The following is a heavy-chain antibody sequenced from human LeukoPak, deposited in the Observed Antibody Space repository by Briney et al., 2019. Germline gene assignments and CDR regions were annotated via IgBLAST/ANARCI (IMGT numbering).Heavy chain of an antibody. CDR1: GYTFTSYA. CDR3: ARGDYYDREFDP. J-gene: IGHJ5*02. D-gene: IGHD3-22*01. Sequence: ASVKVSCKASGYTFTSYAMHWVRQAPGQRLEWMGWINAGNGNTKYSQKFQGRVTITRDTSASTAYMELSSLRSEDTAVYYCARGDYYDREFDPWGQGTLVTVFS. V-gene: IGHV1-3*01. CDR2: INAGNGNT.